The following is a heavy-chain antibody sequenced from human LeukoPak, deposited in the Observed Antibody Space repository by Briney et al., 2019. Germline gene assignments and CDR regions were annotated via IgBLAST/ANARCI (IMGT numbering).Heavy chain of an antibody. CDR2: IYYSGYT. CDR3: ARTTEGYCRGSTCYYYYYYMNV. D-gene: IGHD2-15*01. Sequence: PSETLSLTCTVSGGSISSYYWSWIRQPPGKGLKWIGNIYYSGYTTYSPSLRSRVTISVDTSKNQFSLKLSSVTAADTAVYYCARTTEGYCRGSTCYYYYYYMNVWGKGTTVTVSS. J-gene: IGHJ6*03. V-gene: IGHV4-59*01. CDR1: GGSISSYY.